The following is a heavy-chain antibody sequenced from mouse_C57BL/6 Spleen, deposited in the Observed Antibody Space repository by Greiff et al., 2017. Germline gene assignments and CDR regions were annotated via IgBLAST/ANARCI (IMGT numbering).Heavy chain of an antibody. J-gene: IGHJ4*01. Sequence: EVKLVESGGGLVQPGGSLKLSCAASGFTFSDYYMYWVRQTPEKRLEWVAYISNGGGSTYYPDSVKGRFTISRDNAKNTLYLQMSSLKSEDTAMYYCARHPVEAMDYWGQGTSVTVSS. V-gene: IGHV5-12*01. CDR1: GFTFSDYY. CDR3: ARHPVEAMDY. CDR2: ISNGGGST. D-gene: IGHD1-1*01.